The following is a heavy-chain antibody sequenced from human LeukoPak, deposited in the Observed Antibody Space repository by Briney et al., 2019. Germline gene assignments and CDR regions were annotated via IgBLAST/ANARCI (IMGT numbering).Heavy chain of an antibody. CDR2: ISGSSSYI. J-gene: IGHJ4*02. Sequence: GESLSLSCAASGFTFSSYSMNWVRQAPGKGLEWVSSISGSSSYIYYADSVKGRFTISRHNAKNSLYLQMNSLRAEDTAVYYCAKPSSGPGGAFDYWGQGTLVTVSS. CDR3: AKPSSGPGGAFDY. CDR1: GFTFSSYS. D-gene: IGHD3-22*01. V-gene: IGHV3-21*04.